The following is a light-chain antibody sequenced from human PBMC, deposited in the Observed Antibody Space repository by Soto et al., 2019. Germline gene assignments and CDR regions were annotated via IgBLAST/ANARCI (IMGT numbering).Light chain of an antibody. CDR1: SSDVGGYNY. J-gene: IGLJ3*02. CDR3: SSYTSSSTLNWV. CDR2: EVS. V-gene: IGLV2-14*01. Sequence: QSALTQPASVSGSPGQSITIPCTGTSSDVGGYNYVSWYQQHPGKAPKLMIYEVSNRPSGVSNRFSGSKSGNTASLTISGLQAEDEADYYCSSYTSSSTLNWVFGGGTQLTVL.